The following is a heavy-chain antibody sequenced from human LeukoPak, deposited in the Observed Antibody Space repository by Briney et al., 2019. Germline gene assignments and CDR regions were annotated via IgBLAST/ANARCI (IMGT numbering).Heavy chain of an antibody. CDR3: ARVARYYYDSSGYYLEWFDP. D-gene: IGHD3-22*01. J-gene: IGHJ5*02. CDR1: GGTFSSYA. Sequence: GASVKVSCKASGGTFSSYAISWVRQAPGQGLEWMGGIIPIFGTANYAQKFQGRVPITTDESTSTAYMELSSLRSEDTAVYYCARVARYYYDSSGYYLEWFDPWGQGTLVTVSS. CDR2: IIPIFGTA. V-gene: IGHV1-69*05.